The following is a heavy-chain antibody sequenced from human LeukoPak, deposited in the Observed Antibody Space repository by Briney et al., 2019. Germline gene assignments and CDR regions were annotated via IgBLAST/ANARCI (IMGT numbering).Heavy chain of an antibody. Sequence: SETLSLTCTVSGGSISSYYWSWIRQPAGKGLEWIGRIYTSGSTNYNPSLKSRVTMSVDTSKNQFSLKLSSVTAADTAVYYCARERRWLQLRYGGSPSEFDYWGQGTLVTVSS. CDR1: GGSISSYY. CDR3: ARERRWLQLRYGGSPSEFDY. V-gene: IGHV4-4*07. CDR2: IYTSGST. J-gene: IGHJ4*02. D-gene: IGHD5-24*01.